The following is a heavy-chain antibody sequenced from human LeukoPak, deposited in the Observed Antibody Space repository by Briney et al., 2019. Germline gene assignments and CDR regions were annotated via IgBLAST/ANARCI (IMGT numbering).Heavy chain of an antibody. CDR3: TRQSGSYYLRSDAFDI. D-gene: IGHD1-26*01. CDR2: INHSGST. CDR1: GGSFSGYY. Sequence: SETLSLTCAVYGGSFSGYYWSWIRQPPGKGLEWIGEINHSGSTNYNPSLKSRVTISVDTSKNQFSLKLSSVTAADTAVYYCTRQSGSYYLRSDAFDIWGQGTMVTVSS. V-gene: IGHV4-34*01. J-gene: IGHJ3*02.